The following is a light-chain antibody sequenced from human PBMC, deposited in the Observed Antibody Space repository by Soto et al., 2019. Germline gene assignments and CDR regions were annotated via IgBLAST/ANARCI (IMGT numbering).Light chain of an antibody. Sequence: DIQMTQSPSSLSASVGDRVTITCQASQDITNYLNWYQQKPGRAPRLLLYDASSWETGVPSRFSGSGSGTDFTLTISSLQPEDVATYYCQHYDHLPITFGQGKRLEIK. CDR2: DAS. V-gene: IGKV1-33*01. CDR3: QHYDHLPIT. J-gene: IGKJ5*01. CDR1: QDITNY.